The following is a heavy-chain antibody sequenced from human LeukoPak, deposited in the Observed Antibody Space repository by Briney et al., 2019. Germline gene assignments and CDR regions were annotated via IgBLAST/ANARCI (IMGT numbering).Heavy chain of an antibody. D-gene: IGHD3-3*01. CDR1: GFTFSSYS. J-gene: IGHJ4*02. V-gene: IGHV3-48*01. CDR3: ARGQDYDFWSGYSDFDY. Sequence: GGSLRLSCAASGFTFSSYSMNWVRQAPGKGLEWVSYISSSSSTIYYADSVKGRFTISRDNAKNSLYLQMNSLRAEDTAVYYCARGQDYDFWSGYSDFDYWGQGTLVTVSS. CDR2: ISSSSSTI.